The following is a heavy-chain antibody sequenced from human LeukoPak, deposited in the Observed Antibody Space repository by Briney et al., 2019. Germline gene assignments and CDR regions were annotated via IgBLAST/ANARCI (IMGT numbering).Heavy chain of an antibody. J-gene: IGHJ4*02. Sequence: SETLSLTCTVSGGSISSSSYYWGWIRQPPGKGLEWIGYIYYSGSTNYNPSLKSRVTISVGTSKNQFSLKLSSVTAADTAVYYCARGYHDFSGYWLSYFDYWGQGTLVTVSS. CDR1: GGSISSSSYY. V-gene: IGHV4-61*05. CDR3: ARGYHDFSGYWLSYFDY. CDR2: IYYSGST. D-gene: IGHD3-22*01.